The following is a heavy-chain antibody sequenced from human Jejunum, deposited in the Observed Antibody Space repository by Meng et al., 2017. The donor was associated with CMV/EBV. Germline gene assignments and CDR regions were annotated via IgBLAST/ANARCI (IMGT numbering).Heavy chain of an antibody. V-gene: IGHV4-39*01. J-gene: IGHJ4*02. D-gene: IGHD5-18*01. CDR2: GYDSGSS. Sequence: CSVSGASISGSPYFWGWIRQSPGKGLEWIESGYDSGSSYYNPSLKSRATISIDRSNNQFSLALTSVTAADTAVYYCARHSDTSVYFWGQGILVTVSS. CDR3: ARHSDTSVYF. CDR1: GASISGSPYF.